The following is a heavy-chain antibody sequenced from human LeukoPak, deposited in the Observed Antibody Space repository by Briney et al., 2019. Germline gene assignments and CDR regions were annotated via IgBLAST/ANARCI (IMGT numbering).Heavy chain of an antibody. CDR3: ARDSCSYGAYCYGMDV. CDR1: GGSISSYY. J-gene: IGHJ6*02. V-gene: IGHV4-59*01. CDR2: IYYSGST. D-gene: IGHD4/OR15-4a*01. Sequence: SETLSLTCTVSGGSISSYYWSWIRQPPGKGLEWIGYIYYSGSTNYNPSLKSRVTISIDTSKNQISLKLSSVTAADTAVYYCARDSCSYGAYCYGMDVWGQGTTVTVSS.